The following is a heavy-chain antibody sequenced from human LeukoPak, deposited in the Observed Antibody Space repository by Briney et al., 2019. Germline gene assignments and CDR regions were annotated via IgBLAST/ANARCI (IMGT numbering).Heavy chain of an antibody. CDR1: GGTFSSNA. J-gene: IGHJ1*01. CDR3: ARGAMGVREYFQH. Sequence: SVKVSCKASGGTFSSNAISWVRQAPGQGLEWMGGIIPIFETANYAQNFQGRVTITADESTNTVYIELGSLRSEDTAVYYCARGAMGVREYFQHWGQGTLVTVSS. V-gene: IGHV1-69*13. D-gene: IGHD2-8*01. CDR2: IIPIFETA.